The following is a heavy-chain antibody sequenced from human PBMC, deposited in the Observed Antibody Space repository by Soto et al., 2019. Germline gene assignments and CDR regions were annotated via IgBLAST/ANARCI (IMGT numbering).Heavy chain of an antibody. CDR3: ARYRISTVVVVAANWFDP. J-gene: IGHJ5*02. CDR1: GGSISSGGYY. V-gene: IGHV4-31*03. D-gene: IGHD2-15*01. Sequence: PSEPLSLTCTVSGGSISSGGYYWSWIRQHPGKGLEWIGYIYYSGSTYYTPSLKSRVTISVDTSKNQFSLKLSSVTAADTAVYYCARYRISTVVVVAANWFDPWGQGTLVTVSS. CDR2: IYYSGST.